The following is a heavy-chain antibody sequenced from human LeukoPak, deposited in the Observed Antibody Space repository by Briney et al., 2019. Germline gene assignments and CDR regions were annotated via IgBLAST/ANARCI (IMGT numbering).Heavy chain of an antibody. V-gene: IGHV3-30*18. CDR2: ILYDGSNK. Sequence: GGSLRLSCAASGFTFSSYGMHWVRQAPGKGLEWVAVILYDGSNKYYADSVKGRFTISRDNSKNTVYLQMNSLRPEDTAVYYCAKSESSSGYYHIDYWGQGTLVTVSS. CDR1: GFTFSSYG. D-gene: IGHD3-22*01. J-gene: IGHJ4*02. CDR3: AKSESSSGYYHIDY.